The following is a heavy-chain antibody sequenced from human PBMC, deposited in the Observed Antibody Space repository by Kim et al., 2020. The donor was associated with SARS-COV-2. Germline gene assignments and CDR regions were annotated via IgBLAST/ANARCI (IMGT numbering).Heavy chain of an antibody. CDR2: ISYDGSNK. CDR1: GFTFSSYA. Sequence: GGSLRLSCAASGFTFSSYAMHWVRQAPGKGLEWVAVISYDGSNKYYADSVKGRFTISRDNSKNTLYLQMNSLRAEDTAVYYCARARSSGWSFTSWARGT. D-gene: IGHD6-19*01. V-gene: IGHV3-30*04. CDR3: ARARSSGWSFTS. J-gene: IGHJ1*01.